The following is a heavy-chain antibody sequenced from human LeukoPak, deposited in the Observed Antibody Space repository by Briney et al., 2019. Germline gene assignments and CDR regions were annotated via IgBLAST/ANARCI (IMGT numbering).Heavy chain of an antibody. Sequence: ASVEVSCKASGYTFTSYDINWVRQATGQGLEWMGWMNPNSGNTGYAQKFQGRVTMTRNTSISTAYMELSSLRSEDTAVYYCARAPWDSSGYYGEDYWGQGTLVTVSS. CDR3: ARAPWDSSGYYGEDY. D-gene: IGHD3-22*01. J-gene: IGHJ4*02. CDR1: GYTFTSYD. CDR2: MNPNSGNT. V-gene: IGHV1-8*01.